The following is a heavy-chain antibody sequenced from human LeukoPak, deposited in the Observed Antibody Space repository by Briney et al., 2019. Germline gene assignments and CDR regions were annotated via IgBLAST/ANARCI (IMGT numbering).Heavy chain of an antibody. V-gene: IGHV1-18*04. CDR2: ISADNGNT. J-gene: IGHJ6*02. D-gene: IGHD4-11*01. CDR3: ARDYSNYYYYGMDV. Sequence: GASVKVSCKGSGYTLSNHAFSWVRQAPGQGLEWMGWISADNGNTNHAQKFQGRVSLTTDTSTSTAYMELRSLRSDDTAVYYCARDYSNYYYYGMDVWGQGTTVTVSS. CDR1: GYTLSNHA.